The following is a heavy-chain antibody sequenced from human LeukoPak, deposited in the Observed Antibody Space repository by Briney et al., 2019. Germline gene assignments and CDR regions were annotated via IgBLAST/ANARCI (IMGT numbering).Heavy chain of an antibody. Sequence: ASVKVSCKASGYTFTSYYMHWVRQAPGQGLEWMGIINPSGGSTSYAQKFQGRVTMTRDMSTSTVYMELGSLGSEDTGVYYCARGPHYDILTGYPRDVWGKGTTVTVSS. CDR1: GYTFTSYY. CDR3: ARGPHYDILTGYPRDV. D-gene: IGHD3-9*01. CDR2: INPSGGST. J-gene: IGHJ6*04. V-gene: IGHV1-46*01.